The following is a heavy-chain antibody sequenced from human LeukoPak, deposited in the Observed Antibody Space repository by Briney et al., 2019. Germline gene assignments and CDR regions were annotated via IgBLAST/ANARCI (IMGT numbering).Heavy chain of an antibody. CDR1: GYTLTGYY. D-gene: IGHD6-19*01. Sequence: ASVKVSCKASGYTLTGYYMHWVRQAPGQGLEWMGRINPNSGGTNYAQKFQGRVTMTRDTSISTAYMELSRLRSDDTAVYYCARVKAVAGAYYFDYWGQGTLVTVSS. V-gene: IGHV1-2*06. CDR2: INPNSGGT. CDR3: ARVKAVAGAYYFDY. J-gene: IGHJ4*02.